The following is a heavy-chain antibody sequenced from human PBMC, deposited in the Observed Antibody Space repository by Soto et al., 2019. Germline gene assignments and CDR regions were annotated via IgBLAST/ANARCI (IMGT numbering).Heavy chain of an antibody. CDR3: ARLRSEYSSGWYWYFDY. D-gene: IGHD6-19*01. CDR2: IYYSGST. Sequence: SATLSLTCTVSGGSISSYYWSWIRQPPGKGLEWIGYIYYSGSTNYNPSLKSRVTTSVDTSKNQFSLKLSSVTAADTAVYYCARLRSEYSSGWYWYFDYWGQGTLVTVSS. V-gene: IGHV4-59*01. CDR1: GGSISSYY. J-gene: IGHJ4*02.